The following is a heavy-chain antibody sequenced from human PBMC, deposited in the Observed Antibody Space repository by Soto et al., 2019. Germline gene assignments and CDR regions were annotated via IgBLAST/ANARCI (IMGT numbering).Heavy chain of an antibody. D-gene: IGHD5-12*01. CDR2: IIPIFGTA. CDR1: GGTFSSYA. V-gene: IGHV1-69*13. J-gene: IGHJ4*02. CDR3: ARSRWLQLEFDY. Sequence: SVNVSCKASGGTFSSYAISWVRQAPGQGLEWMGGIIPIFGTANYAQKFQGRVTITADESTSTAYMELSSLRSEDTAVYYCARSRWLQLEFDYWGQGTLVTVSS.